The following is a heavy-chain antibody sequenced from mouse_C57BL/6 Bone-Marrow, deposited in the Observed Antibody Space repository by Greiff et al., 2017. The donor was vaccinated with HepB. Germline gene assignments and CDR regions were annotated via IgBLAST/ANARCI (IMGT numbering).Heavy chain of an antibody. D-gene: IGHD1-1*01. V-gene: IGHV1-19*01. CDR2: INPYNGGT. Sequence: EVQLQQSGPVLVKPGASVKMSCKASGYTFTDYYMNWVKQSHGKSLEWIGVINPYNGGTSYNQKFKGKATLTVDKSSSTAYMELNSLTSEDSAVYYCAKGTTVVERDYYAMDYWGQGTSVTVSS. J-gene: IGHJ4*01. CDR3: AKGTTVVERDYYAMDY. CDR1: GYTFTDYY.